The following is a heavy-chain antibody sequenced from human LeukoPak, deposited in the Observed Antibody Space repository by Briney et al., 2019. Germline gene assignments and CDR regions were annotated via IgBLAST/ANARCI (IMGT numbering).Heavy chain of an antibody. CDR3: VRGHQPRRLRHQHAEYFQH. J-gene: IGHJ1*01. CDR1: AGTISSSSYY. D-gene: IGHD4-17*01. Sequence: KPSETLSFTCTVYAGTISSSSYYWGWIRQPPGKWLEWIESIYNSGSSYYNQSLKSRVTISVDTSKNQFSLNLSSVTAADTAVYYCVRGHQPRRLRHQHAEYFQHWGQGTLVTVSS. CDR2: IYNSGSS. V-gene: IGHV4-39*01.